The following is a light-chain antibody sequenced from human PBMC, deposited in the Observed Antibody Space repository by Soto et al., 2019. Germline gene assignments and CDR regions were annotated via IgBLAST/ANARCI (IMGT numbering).Light chain of an antibody. J-gene: IGKJ3*01. V-gene: IGKV1-39*01. CDR1: QSTSSH. CDR2: AAS. CDR3: KQTYSPPFT. Sequence: DIQMTQSPSSLSASVGDRVTIACRASQSTSSHLSWYQQKPGKPPKLLIYAASFLQSGVPSRFSGSGSETDFTLTISSLQPKDFATYYCKQTYSPPFTCGPGTKVDLK.